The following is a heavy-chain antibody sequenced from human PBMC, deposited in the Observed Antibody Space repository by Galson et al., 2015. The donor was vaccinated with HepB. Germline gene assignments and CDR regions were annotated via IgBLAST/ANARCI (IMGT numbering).Heavy chain of an antibody. V-gene: IGHV1-2*06. CDR1: GYTFNDFY. CDR3: ARDWLGGYYFYYGMDV. CDR2: INPNSGDT. Sequence: SVKVSCKASGYTFNDFYMHWGRQAPGQGLEWMGRINPNSGDTNYAQKFRGRVTMSRDTSITTAYMELSRLRSDDTAVYYCARDWLGGYYFYYGMDVWGQGTTVTVSS. J-gene: IGHJ6*02. D-gene: IGHD3-10*01.